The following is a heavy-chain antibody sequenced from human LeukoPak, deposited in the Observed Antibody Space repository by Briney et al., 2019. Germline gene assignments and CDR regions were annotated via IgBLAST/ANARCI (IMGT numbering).Heavy chain of an antibody. CDR2: IYYSGST. D-gene: IGHD4-17*01. J-gene: IGHJ6*03. CDR1: GGSISSYY. Sequence: SETLSLTCTVSGGSISSYYWSWIRQPPGKGLEWIGYIYYSGSTNYNPSLKSRVTISVDTSKNQFSLKLSSVTAADTAVYYCARMTTVTLYYMDVWGKGTTVTISS. CDR3: ARMTTVTLYYMDV. V-gene: IGHV4-59*01.